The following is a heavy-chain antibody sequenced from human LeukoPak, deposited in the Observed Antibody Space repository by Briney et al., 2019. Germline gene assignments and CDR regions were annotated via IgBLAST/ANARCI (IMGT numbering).Heavy chain of an antibody. CDR2: IIPILGIA. V-gene: IGHV1-69*04. J-gene: IGHJ4*02. D-gene: IGHD6-19*01. CDR1: GGTFSSYA. Sequence: ASVKVSCKASGGTFSSYAISWVRQAPGQGLEWMGRIIPILGIANYAQKFQGRVTITADKSTSTAYMELSSLRSEDTAVYYCARARLGRPVDYWGQGTLVTVSS. CDR3: ARARLGRPVDY.